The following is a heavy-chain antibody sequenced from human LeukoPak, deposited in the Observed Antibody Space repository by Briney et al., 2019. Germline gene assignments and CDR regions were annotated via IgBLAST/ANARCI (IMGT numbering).Heavy chain of an antibody. V-gene: IGHV1-69*13. D-gene: IGHD4-17*01. CDR3: ARDRSVEVDYAGIGY. CDR1: GGTFSSYA. Sequence: SVKVSCKASGGTFSSYAISWVRQAPGQGLEWMGGIIPIFGTANYAQKFQGRVTITADESTSTAYMELSSLRSEDTAAYYCARDRSVEVDYAGIGYWGQGTLVTVSS. J-gene: IGHJ4*02. CDR2: IIPIFGTA.